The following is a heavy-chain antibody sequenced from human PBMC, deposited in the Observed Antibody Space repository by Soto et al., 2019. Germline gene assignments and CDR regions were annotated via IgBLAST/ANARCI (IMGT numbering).Heavy chain of an antibody. V-gene: IGHV4-4*02. CDR3: ARAEKVGSSPYSSYYYYYGMDV. J-gene: IGHJ6*02. Sequence: PSQTQPVTTTVSAVTIRDTSWRRMIRQATSTGLKWIGEIYHSGSTNYNPSLKSRVTISVDKSKNQFSLKLSSVTAADTAVYYCARAEKVGSSPYSSYYYYYGMDVRGQGTTV. D-gene: IGHD6-6*01. CDR2: IYHSGST. CDR1: AVTIRDTSW.